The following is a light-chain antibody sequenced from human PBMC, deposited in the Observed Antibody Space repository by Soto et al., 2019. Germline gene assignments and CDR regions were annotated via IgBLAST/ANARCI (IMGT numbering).Light chain of an antibody. CDR3: QQYGSSPEVT. Sequence: EIVLTQSPGTLSLSPGERATLSCRASQSVSSSYLAWYQQKPGQAPRLLIYGASSRATGIPDRFSGSGSGTDFTLTISRLEPEDFAVYYCQQYGSSPEVTFGPGNKVDIK. V-gene: IGKV3-20*01. CDR2: GAS. CDR1: QSVSSSY. J-gene: IGKJ3*01.